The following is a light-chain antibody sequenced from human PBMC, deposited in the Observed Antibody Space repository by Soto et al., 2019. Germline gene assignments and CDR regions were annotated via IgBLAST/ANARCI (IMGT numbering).Light chain of an antibody. Sequence: EVVMTQSPVNLSVSPGERATLSCRASQSVSTHLAWYQQKPGQAPKLLIYAASTRVTGISARFSGSGSGTEFSLTISGLQSEDFGIYYCLQYNDWPVYTFGQGTNVEVK. CDR2: AAS. CDR3: LQYNDWPVYT. V-gene: IGKV3-15*01. J-gene: IGKJ2*01. CDR1: QSVSTH.